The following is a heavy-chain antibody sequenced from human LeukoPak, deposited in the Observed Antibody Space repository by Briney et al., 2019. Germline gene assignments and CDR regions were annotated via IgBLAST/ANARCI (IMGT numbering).Heavy chain of an antibody. J-gene: IGHJ4*02. CDR2: ISTSSSYI. Sequence: GGSLRLSCAASGFTFSGYSMNWVRQAPGKGLEWVSFISTSSSYIYYGDSVKGRFTISRDNAKNSLFLQMHSLRAEDTAVYYCARDGGNWNYVDYWGQGTLVTVSS. CDR1: GFTFSGYS. CDR3: ARDGGNWNYVDY. D-gene: IGHD4-23*01. V-gene: IGHV3-21*01.